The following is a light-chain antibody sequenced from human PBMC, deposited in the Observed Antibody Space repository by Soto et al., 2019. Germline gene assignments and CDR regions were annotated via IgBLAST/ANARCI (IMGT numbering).Light chain of an antibody. V-gene: IGKV1-5*03. CDR1: QSISSW. J-gene: IGKJ1*01. CDR3: QQYYSYPRT. Sequence: DIQMTQSPSTLSASVGDRVTITCRASQSISSWLAWYQQKPGKAPKLLIYKASSLESGVPTRFSGSGSGTEFTLTISSLLPDDFATYYCQQYYSYPRTFGQGTKVEIK. CDR2: KAS.